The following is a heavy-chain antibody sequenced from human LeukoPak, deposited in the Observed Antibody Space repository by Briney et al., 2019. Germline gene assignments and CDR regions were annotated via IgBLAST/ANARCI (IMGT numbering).Heavy chain of an antibody. CDR2: ISSSSSYI. J-gene: IGHJ4*02. CDR3: ARAMWQQLGSHNY. Sequence: PGGSLRLSCAASGFTFSSYSMNWVRQAPWKGLEWVSSISSSSSYIYYADSVKGRFTISRDNAKNSLYLQMNSLRAEDTAVYYCARAMWQQLGSHNYWGQGTLVTVSS. CDR1: GFTFSSYS. V-gene: IGHV3-21*01. D-gene: IGHD6-13*01.